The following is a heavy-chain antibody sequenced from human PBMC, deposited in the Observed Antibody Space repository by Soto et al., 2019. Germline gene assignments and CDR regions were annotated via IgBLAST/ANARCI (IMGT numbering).Heavy chain of an antibody. CDR3: ARPPNYYDSRGYYGY. CDR2: ISSSSSYI. D-gene: IGHD3-22*01. Sequence: APGKGLEWVSSISSSSSYIYYADSVKGRFTISRDNAKNSLYLQMNSLRAEDTAVYYCARPPNYYDSRGYYGYWGQGTLVTVSS. J-gene: IGHJ4*02. V-gene: IGHV3-21*01.